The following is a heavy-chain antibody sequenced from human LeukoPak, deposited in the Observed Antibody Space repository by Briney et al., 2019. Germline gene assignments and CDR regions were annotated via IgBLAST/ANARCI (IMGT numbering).Heavy chain of an antibody. CDR2: IYYSGST. D-gene: IGHD6-19*01. CDR1: GGSFSLYY. V-gene: IGHV4-59*01. CDR3: ASSRPGYSSGWSPRYYYFDY. Sequence: PSETLSLTCAVSGGSFSLYYWSWIRQPPGKGLEWIGYIYYSGSTNYNPSLKSRVTISVDTSKNQFSLKLSSVTAADTAVYYCASSRPGYSSGWSPRYYYFDYWGQGTLVTVSS. J-gene: IGHJ4*02.